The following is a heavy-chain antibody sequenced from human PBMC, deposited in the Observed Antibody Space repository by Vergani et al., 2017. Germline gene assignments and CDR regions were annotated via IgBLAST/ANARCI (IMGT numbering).Heavy chain of an antibody. Sequence: QVQLVESGGGVVQPGGSLRLSCAASGFSFGSYGMHWVRVRQAPGKGLEWLAYLRYDGTTKQYAESVKGRFTISRDNSKDTLYLQMDSLRPEDTAMFYCVKYRGASIGFDDWGQGTQVTVSS. CDR2: LRYDGTTK. J-gene: IGHJ4*02. V-gene: IGHV3-30*02. D-gene: IGHD2-2*01. CDR3: VKYRGASIGFDD. CDR1: GFSFGSYG.